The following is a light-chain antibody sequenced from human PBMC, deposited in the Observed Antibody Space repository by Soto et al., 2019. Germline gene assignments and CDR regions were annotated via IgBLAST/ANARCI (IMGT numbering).Light chain of an antibody. J-gene: IGKJ2*01. Sequence: EVLLTQSPATLSFTPGESATLSCRASQPINTYLGWYQQKSGQSPRLLIYDASNRAADIPARFSASGFGTDFTLTISSLKPEDFGTDYCHHRRNGPPEDTFGQGTKLEI. CDR2: DAS. CDR1: QPINTY. CDR3: HHRRNGPPEDT. V-gene: IGKV3-11*01.